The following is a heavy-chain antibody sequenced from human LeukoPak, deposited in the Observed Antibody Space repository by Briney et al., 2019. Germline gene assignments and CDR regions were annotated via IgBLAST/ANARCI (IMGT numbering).Heavy chain of an antibody. CDR1: GGTFSSYA. J-gene: IGHJ6*02. CDR3: ARVMFAMDV. CDR2: IIPILGIA. D-gene: IGHD3-10*02. Sequence: SVKVSRKASGGTFSSYAISWVRQAPGQGLEWMGRIIPILGIANYAQKFQGRVTITADKSTSTAYMELSSLRSEDTAVYYRARVMFAMDVWGQGTTVTVSS. V-gene: IGHV1-69*04.